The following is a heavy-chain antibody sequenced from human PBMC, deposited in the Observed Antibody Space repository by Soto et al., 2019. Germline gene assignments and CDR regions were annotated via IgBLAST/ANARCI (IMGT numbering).Heavy chain of an antibody. V-gene: IGHV4-28*01. CDR1: GYSITSNNW. CDR3: AKNPAGVGWFDP. Sequence: SETLSLTCAISGYSITSNNWWGWIRQPPGKGLEWIGYIYYSGSTYYSPFLEGRVTMSVDTSRNHFSLKLSSVTAVDTAVYYWAKNPAGVGWFDPGGQGTLVTVS. J-gene: IGHJ5*02. D-gene: IGHD6-19*01. CDR2: IYYSGST.